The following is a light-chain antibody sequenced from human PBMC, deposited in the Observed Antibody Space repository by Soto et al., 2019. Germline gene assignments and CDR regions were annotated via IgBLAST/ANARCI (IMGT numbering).Light chain of an antibody. CDR2: GNS. Sequence: QSVLTQPPSVSGAPGQRVTISCTGSSSNIVAGYDVHWYQQLPGTAPKLLINGNSNRPSGVPDRFSGSKSGTSASLAITGLQAEDEADYYCQSYDSSLSDVFGPGTKLTVL. J-gene: IGLJ1*01. CDR1: SSNIVAGYD. V-gene: IGLV1-40*01. CDR3: QSYDSSLSDV.